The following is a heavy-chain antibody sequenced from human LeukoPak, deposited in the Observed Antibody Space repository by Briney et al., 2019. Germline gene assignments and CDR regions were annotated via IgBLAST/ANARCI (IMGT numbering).Heavy chain of an antibody. CDR3: ARVRYCSGGSCYRFDP. D-gene: IGHD2-15*01. J-gene: IGHJ5*02. V-gene: IGHV4-31*03. Sequence: SQTLSLTCTVSGGSISSGGYYWSWIRQHPGKGLEWIGYIYYSGSTYYNPSLKSRVTISVDTSKNQFSLKLSSVTAADTAVYYCARVRYCSGGSCYRFDPWGQGTLVTVSS. CDR2: IYYSGST. CDR1: GGSISSGGYY.